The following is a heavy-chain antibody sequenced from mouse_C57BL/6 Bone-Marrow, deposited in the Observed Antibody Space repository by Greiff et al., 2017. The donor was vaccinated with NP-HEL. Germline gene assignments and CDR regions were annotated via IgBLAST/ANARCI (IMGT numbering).Heavy chain of an antibody. CDR2: ISNGGGST. J-gene: IGHJ2*01. D-gene: IGHD1-1*01. CDR1: GFTFSDYY. CDR3: ARGGYYGSSPDY. V-gene: IGHV5-12*01. Sequence: EVQGVESGGGLVQPGGSLKLSCAASGFTFSDYYMYWVRQTPEKRLEWVAYISNGGGSTYYPDTVKGRFTISRDNAKNTLYLQMSRLKSEDTAMYYCARGGYYGSSPDYWGQGTTLTVSS.